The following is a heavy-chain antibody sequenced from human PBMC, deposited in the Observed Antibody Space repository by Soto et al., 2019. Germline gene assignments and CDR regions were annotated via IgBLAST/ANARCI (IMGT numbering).Heavy chain of an antibody. CDR1: GYSFTSYW. Sequence: LKISCKGSGYSFTSYWIGWVRQMPGKGLEWMGIIYPGDSDTRYSPSFQGQVTIPADKSISTAYLQWSSLKASDTAMYYCARQGNYYGSGSYYNVGAFDIWGQGTMVTVSS. V-gene: IGHV5-51*01. D-gene: IGHD3-10*01. J-gene: IGHJ3*02. CDR2: IYPGDSDT. CDR3: ARQGNYYGSGSYYNVGAFDI.